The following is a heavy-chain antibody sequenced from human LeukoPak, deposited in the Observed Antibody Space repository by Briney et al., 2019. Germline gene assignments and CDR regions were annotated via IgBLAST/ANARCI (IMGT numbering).Heavy chain of an antibody. D-gene: IGHD5-18*01. CDR2: ISWNSGDI. CDR1: RFTFDDYA. CDR3: AKDNGYSYGRSFDY. V-gene: IGHV3-9*01. J-gene: IGHJ4*02. Sequence: PGGSLRLSCAASRFTFDDYAMHWVRQAPGKGLEWVSGISWNSGDIGYADSVKGRFTISRDNVKNSLYLQMNSLRPEDTALYYCAKDNGYSYGRSFDYRGQGTLATVSS.